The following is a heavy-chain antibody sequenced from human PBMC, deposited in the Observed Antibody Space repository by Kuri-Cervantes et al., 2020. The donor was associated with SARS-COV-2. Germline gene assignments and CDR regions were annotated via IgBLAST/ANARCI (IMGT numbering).Heavy chain of an antibody. Sequence: GESLKISCAASGFTFSSYAMSWVRQAPGKGLEWVSAISGSGGSTYYADSVKGRFTISRDNSKNTLCLQMNSLRAEDTAVYYCARPFGRMFWGQGTLVTVSS. J-gene: IGHJ4*02. CDR1: GFTFSSYA. CDR3: ARPFGRMF. CDR2: ISGSGGST. V-gene: IGHV3-23*01. D-gene: IGHD3-10*01.